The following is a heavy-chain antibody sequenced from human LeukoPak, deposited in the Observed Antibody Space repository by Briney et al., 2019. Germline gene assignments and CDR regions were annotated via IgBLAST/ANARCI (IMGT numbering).Heavy chain of an antibody. CDR2: INPNSGGT. D-gene: IGHD1-26*01. V-gene: IGHV1-2*02. CDR3: ARASRGSFWFDP. Sequence: ASVKVSCKASGYTFTGYYMHWVRQAPGQGLEWMGWINPNSGGTNYAQKFQGRVTMTRDTSISTAYMELSKLRSDDTAVYYRARASRGSFWFDPWGQGTLVTVSS. J-gene: IGHJ5*02. CDR1: GYTFTGYY.